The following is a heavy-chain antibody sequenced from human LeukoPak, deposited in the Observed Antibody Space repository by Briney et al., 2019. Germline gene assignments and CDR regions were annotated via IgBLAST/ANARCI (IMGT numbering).Heavy chain of an antibody. J-gene: IGHJ5*02. Sequence: SETLSLTCTVSGGSISSYYWSWIRQPPGKGLEWIGYIYYSGSTNYNPSLKSRVTTSVDTSKNQFSLKLSSVTAADTAVYYCARGRMTTVTRSWFDPWGQGTLVTVSS. D-gene: IGHD4-17*01. CDR1: GGSISSYY. V-gene: IGHV4-59*12. CDR2: IYYSGST. CDR3: ARGRMTTVTRSWFDP.